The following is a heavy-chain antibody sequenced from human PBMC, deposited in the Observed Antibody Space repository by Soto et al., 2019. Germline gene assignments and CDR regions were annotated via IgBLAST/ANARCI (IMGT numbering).Heavy chain of an antibody. Sequence: GASVKVSCKASGYTFTSYYMHWVRQAPGQGLEWMGIINPSGGSTSYAQKFQGRVTMTRDTSTSTVYMELSSLRSEDTAVYYCARDSIQLWLRESSGVYFDYWGQRSLDTVSS. V-gene: IGHV1-46*01. CDR1: GYTFTSYY. J-gene: IGHJ4*02. CDR2: INPSGGST. CDR3: ARDSIQLWLRESSGVYFDY. D-gene: IGHD5-18*01.